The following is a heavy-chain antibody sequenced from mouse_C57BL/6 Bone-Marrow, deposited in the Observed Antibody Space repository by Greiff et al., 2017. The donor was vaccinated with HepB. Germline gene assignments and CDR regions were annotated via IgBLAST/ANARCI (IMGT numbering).Heavy chain of an antibody. D-gene: IGHD1-1*01. CDR2: IDPSDSET. CDR3: ARRSGSYWYFDV. J-gene: IGHJ1*03. V-gene: IGHV1-52*01. CDR1: GYTFTSYW. Sequence: QVHVKQPGAELVRPGSSVKLSCKASGYTFTSYWMHWVKQRPIQGLEWIGNIDPSDSETHYNQKFKDKATLTVDKSSSTAYMQLSSLTSEDSAVYYCARRSGSYWYFDVWGTGTTVTVSS.